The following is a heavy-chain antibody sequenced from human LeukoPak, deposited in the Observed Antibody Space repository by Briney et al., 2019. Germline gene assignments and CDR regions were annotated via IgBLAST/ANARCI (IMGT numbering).Heavy chain of an antibody. Sequence: KTSETLSLTCTVSGGSISSSSYYWGWIRQPPGKGLEWIGSIYYSGSTYYDPSLKSRVTISVDTSKNQFSLKLSSVTAADTAVYYCAAATGAPVGSYAFDIWGQGTMVTVSS. J-gene: IGHJ3*02. CDR1: GGSISSSSYY. V-gene: IGHV4-39*07. D-gene: IGHD1-14*01. CDR3: AAATGAPVGSYAFDI. CDR2: IYYSGST.